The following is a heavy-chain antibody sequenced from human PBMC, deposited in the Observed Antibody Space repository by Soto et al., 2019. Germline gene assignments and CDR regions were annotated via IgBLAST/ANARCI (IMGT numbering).Heavy chain of an antibody. J-gene: IGHJ5*02. CDR1: GGTFSSYT. V-gene: IGHV1-69*02. Sequence: ASVKVSCKASGGTFSSYTISWVRQAPGQGLEWMGRIIPILGIANYAQKFQGRVTITADKSTSTAYMELSSLRSEDTAVYYCARVLVFYGGFDPWGQGTLVTVSS. CDR2: IIPILGIA. CDR3: ARVLVFYGGFDP. D-gene: IGHD2-21*02.